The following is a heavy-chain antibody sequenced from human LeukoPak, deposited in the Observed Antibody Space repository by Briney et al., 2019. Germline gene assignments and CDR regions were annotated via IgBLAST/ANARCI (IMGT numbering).Heavy chain of an antibody. CDR3: ARRGTYFEGLPDYYYYYYGMDV. V-gene: IGHV4-30-2*02. CDR1: GGSISSGGYS. CDR2: IYHSGST. Sequence: PSETLSLTCAVSGGSISSGGYSWSWIRQPPGKGLEWIGYIYHSGSTYYNPSLKSRVTISVDRSKNQFSLKLSSVTAADTAVYYCARRGTYFEGLPDYYYYYYGMDVWGQGTTVTVSS. D-gene: IGHD3-9*01. J-gene: IGHJ6*02.